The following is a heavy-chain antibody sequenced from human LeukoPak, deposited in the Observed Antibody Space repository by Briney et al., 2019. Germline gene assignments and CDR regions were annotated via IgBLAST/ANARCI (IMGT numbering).Heavy chain of an antibody. D-gene: IGHD3-10*01. J-gene: IGHJ5*02. CDR1: GGSISSYY. CDR2: IYYSGST. Sequence: SETLSLTCTVSGGSISSYYWSWIRQPPGKGLEWIGYIYYSGSTYYNPSLKSRVTISVDTSKNQFSLKLSSVTAADTAVYYCARAKLLWFGEYGGGPSWFDPWGQGTLVTVSS. CDR3: ARAKLLWFGEYGGGPSWFDP. V-gene: IGHV4-59*12.